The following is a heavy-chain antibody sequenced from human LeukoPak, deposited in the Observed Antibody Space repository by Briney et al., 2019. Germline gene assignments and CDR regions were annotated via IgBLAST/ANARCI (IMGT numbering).Heavy chain of an antibody. V-gene: IGHV1-18*01. J-gene: IGHJ4*02. D-gene: IGHD4-23*01. CDR3: ATSPTTVASTGFDY. Sequence: ASVKVSCKASGYTFTSYGISWVRQAPGQGLEWMGWISAYNGNTNYAQKLQGRVTMTTDTSTSTAYMELRSLRSDDTAVYYCATSPTTVASTGFDYWGQGTLVTVSS. CDR2: ISAYNGNT. CDR1: GYTFTSYG.